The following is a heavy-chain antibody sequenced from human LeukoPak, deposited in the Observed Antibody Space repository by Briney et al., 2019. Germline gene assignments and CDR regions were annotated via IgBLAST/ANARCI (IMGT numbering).Heavy chain of an antibody. D-gene: IGHD3-22*01. CDR2: ISSSSSYI. V-gene: IGHV3-21*01. J-gene: IGHJ2*01. CDR3: ARDLYYHDSSGPRYFDL. Sequence: GGSLRLSCAASGFTFSSYRMTWVRQAPGKGLEWVSSISSSSSYIYYADSVKGRFTISRDNAKNSLYLQMNSLRAEDTAVYYCARDLYYHDSSGPRYFDLWGRGTLVTVSS. CDR1: GFTFSSYR.